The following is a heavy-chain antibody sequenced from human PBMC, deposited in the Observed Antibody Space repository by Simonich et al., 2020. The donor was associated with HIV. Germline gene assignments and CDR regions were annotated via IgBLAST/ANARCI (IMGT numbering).Heavy chain of an antibody. D-gene: IGHD4-17*01. CDR3: ASAAVTSREFDY. CDR2: NNHSGST. V-gene: IGHV4-34*01. J-gene: IGHJ4*02. CDR1: GGSLSGYY. Sequence: QVQLQQWGAGLLKPSETLSLTCAVYGGSLSGYYWSWIRQPPGKGLEWIGENNHSGSTNYTPSLKSRVTISVDTSKKQFSLKLRSVTAADTAVYYCASAAVTSREFDYWGQGNLVTVSS.